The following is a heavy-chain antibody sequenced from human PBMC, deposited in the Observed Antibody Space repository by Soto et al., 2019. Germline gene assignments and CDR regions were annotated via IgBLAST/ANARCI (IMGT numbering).Heavy chain of an antibody. CDR2: ISSSSSYI. V-gene: IGHV3-21*01. Sequence: PGGSLRLSCAASGFTFSSYSMNWVRQAPGKGLEWVSSISSSSSYIYYADSVKGRFTISRDNAKNSLYLQMNSLRAEDTAVYYCARDTYYDILTGPPALDYWGQGTLVTVSS. J-gene: IGHJ4*02. D-gene: IGHD3-9*01. CDR1: GFTFSSYS. CDR3: ARDTYYDILTGPPALDY.